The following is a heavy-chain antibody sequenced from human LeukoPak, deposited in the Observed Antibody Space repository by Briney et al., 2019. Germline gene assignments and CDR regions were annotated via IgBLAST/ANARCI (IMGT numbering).Heavy chain of an antibody. D-gene: IGHD4-17*01. CDR2: IYTSGST. V-gene: IGHV4-61*02. Sequence: SETLSLTCTVSGGSISSGSYYWSRIRQPAGKGLEWIGRIYTSGSTNYNPSLKSRVTISVDTSKNQFSLKLSSVTAADTAVYYCAREGYGDYVRPFDYWGQGTLVTVSS. CDR1: GGSISSGSYY. J-gene: IGHJ4*02. CDR3: AREGYGDYVRPFDY.